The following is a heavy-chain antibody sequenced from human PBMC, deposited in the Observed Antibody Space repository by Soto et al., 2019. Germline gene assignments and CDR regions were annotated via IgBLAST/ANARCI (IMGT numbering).Heavy chain of an antibody. CDR1: GYTFTSYA. J-gene: IGHJ5*02. CDR3: ARDLVGDFWSGYYNNWFDP. CDR2: INAGNGNT. V-gene: IGHV1-3*01. Sequence: QVPLVQSGAEVKKPGASVKVSCKASGYTFTSYAMHWVRQAPGQRLEWMGWINAGNGNTKYSQKFQGRVTITRDTSASTAYMELSSLRSEDTAVYYCARDLVGDFWSGYYNNWFDPWGQGTLVTVSS. D-gene: IGHD3-3*01.